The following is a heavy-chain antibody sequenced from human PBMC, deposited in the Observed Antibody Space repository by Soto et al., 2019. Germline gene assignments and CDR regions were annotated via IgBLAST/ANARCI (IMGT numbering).Heavy chain of an antibody. J-gene: IGHJ3*02. D-gene: IGHD3-10*01. CDR1: EFPFSSYW. Sequence: GGSLRLSCAASEFPFSSYWMSWVRQAPGKGLEWVANIKQDGSEKYYVDSVKGRFTISRDNAKNSLYLQMISLRAEDTAVYYCAGDGFMVRGVIGVFDIWGQGKMVT. CDR3: AGDGFMVRGVIGVFDI. CDR2: IKQDGSEK. V-gene: IGHV3-7*05.